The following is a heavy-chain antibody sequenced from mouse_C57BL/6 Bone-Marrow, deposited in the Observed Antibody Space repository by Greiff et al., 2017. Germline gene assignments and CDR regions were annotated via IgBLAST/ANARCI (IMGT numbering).Heavy chain of an antibody. Sequence: EVQLVESGGGLVKPGGSLKLSCAASGFTFSDYGMHWVRQAPGQGLEWVAYISSGSSTIYYADKVKGRFTISRDNAKNTLFLQMTSLRSEDTAMXYCARGGLRWFAYWGQGTLVTVSA. D-gene: IGHD2-4*01. CDR1: GFTFSDYG. CDR3: ARGGLRWFAY. CDR2: ISSGSSTI. J-gene: IGHJ3*01. V-gene: IGHV5-17*01.